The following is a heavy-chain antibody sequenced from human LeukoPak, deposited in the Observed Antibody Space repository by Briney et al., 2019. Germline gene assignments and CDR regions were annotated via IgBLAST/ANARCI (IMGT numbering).Heavy chain of an antibody. D-gene: IGHD3-10*02. CDR1: GYTFTSYG. V-gene: IGHV1-18*01. CDR2: ISAYNGNT. CDR3: ARDRECSGSYFVDY. J-gene: IGHJ4*02. Sequence: ASVKVSRKASGYTFTSYGISWVRQAPGQGLEWMGWISAYNGNTNYAQKLQGRVTMTTDTSTSTAYMELRSLRSDDTAVYYCARDRECSGSYFVDYWGQGTLVTVSS.